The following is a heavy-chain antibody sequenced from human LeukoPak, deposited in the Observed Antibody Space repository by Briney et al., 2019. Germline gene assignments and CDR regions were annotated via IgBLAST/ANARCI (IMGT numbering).Heavy chain of an antibody. CDR2: ISAYNGNT. Sequence: GTSVKVSCKASGFTFTDYGISWVRQAAGEGLEWMGWISAYNGNTDYAQKFQGRVTMTTDTSTSTAYMELRTLRSDDTAVYYCSLLEYRYGYYMDFWGQGTLVTVSS. CDR1: GFTFTDYG. D-gene: IGHD5-18*01. CDR3: SLLEYRYGYYMDF. J-gene: IGHJ4*02. V-gene: IGHV1-18*04.